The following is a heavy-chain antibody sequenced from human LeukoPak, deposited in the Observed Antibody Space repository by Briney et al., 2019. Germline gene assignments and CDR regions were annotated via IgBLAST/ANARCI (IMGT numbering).Heavy chain of an antibody. Sequence: ASVKVSCKASGYTFTSYYMHWVRQAPGQGLERMGIINPSGGSTSYAQKFQGRVTMTRDTSTSTVYMELSSLRSEDTAVYYCAREGATTGFDYWGQGTLVTVSS. CDR1: GYTFTSYY. D-gene: IGHD1-26*01. CDR3: AREGATTGFDY. V-gene: IGHV1-46*01. J-gene: IGHJ4*02. CDR2: INPSGGST.